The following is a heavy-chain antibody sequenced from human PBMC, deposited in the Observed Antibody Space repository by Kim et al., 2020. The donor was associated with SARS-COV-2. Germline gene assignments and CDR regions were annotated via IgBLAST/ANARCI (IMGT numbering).Heavy chain of an antibody. CDR2: IYYSGST. J-gene: IGHJ3*02. Sequence: SETLSLTCTVSGGSISSSSYYWGWIRQPPGKGLEWIGSIYYSGSTYYNPSLKSRVTISVDTSKNQFSLKLSPVTAADTAVYYCARHVDSSSSKALDIWG. D-gene: IGHD6-13*01. CDR3: ARHVDSSSSKALDI. V-gene: IGHV4-39*01. CDR1: GGSISSSSYY.